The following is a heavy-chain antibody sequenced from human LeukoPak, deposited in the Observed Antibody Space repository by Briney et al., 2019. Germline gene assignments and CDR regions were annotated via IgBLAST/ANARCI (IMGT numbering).Heavy chain of an antibody. Sequence: GGSLRLSCAASGFTFSRYGMSCVPQAPGKGLEWVSALSGSGGSTYYADSVKGRFTISRDNSKNTLYLQMNSLRAEDTAVYYCAKHLWFGEPPFDYWGQGTLVTVSS. J-gene: IGHJ4*02. CDR2: LSGSGGST. V-gene: IGHV3-23*01. CDR1: GFTFSRYG. D-gene: IGHD3-10*01. CDR3: AKHLWFGEPPFDY.